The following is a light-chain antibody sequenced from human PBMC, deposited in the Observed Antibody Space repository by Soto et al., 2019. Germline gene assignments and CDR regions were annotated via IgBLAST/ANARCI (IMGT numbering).Light chain of an antibody. CDR1: QSVTSNY. CDR3: QKYSNWPRGS. CDR2: GAS. V-gene: IGKV3-20*01. J-gene: IGKJ1*01. Sequence: ETVLTQSPGTLSLSPGERATLSCRASQSVTSNYLAWYQQKPGQAPRLLIYGASSRATGIPDRFSGSGSGTDFTLTISRLEPEDFAVYYCQKYSNWPRGSFGQGTKVDI.